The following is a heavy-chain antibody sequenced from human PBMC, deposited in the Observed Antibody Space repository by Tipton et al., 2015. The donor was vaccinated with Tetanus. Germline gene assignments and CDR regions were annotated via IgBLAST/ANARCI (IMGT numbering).Heavy chain of an antibody. V-gene: IGHV1-18*01. J-gene: IGHJ6*02. CDR2: ISVYNGNT. CDR3: ARGPRALLSESTRYYGLDV. Sequence: QSGAEVKKPGASVKVSCKASDSIFSTSVTYAITWVRQAPGQGLEWMGWISVYNGNTYYAQKFQGRVTMTTDTSTSTAYMELRSLRSDDTAMYYCARGPRALLSESTRYYGLDVWGQGTTVTVSS. D-gene: IGHD5/OR15-5a*01. CDR1: DSIFSTSVTYA.